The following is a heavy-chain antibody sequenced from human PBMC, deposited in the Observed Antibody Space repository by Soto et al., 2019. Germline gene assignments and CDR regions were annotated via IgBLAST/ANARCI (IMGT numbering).Heavy chain of an antibody. CDR2: INPSGGST. CDR3: ARDPIAVAGTGYYYYGMDV. V-gene: IGHV1-46*01. CDR1: GYTFTSYY. Sequence: APVKVSCKASGYTFTSYYMHWVRQAPGQGLEWMGIINPSGGSTSYAQKFQGRVTMTRDTSTSTVYMELRSLRSEDTAVYYCARDPIAVAGTGYYYYGMDVWGQGTTVTVSS. D-gene: IGHD6-19*01. J-gene: IGHJ6*02.